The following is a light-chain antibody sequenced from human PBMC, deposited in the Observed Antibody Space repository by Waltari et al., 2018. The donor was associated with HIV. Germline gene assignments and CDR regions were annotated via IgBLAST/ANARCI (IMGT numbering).Light chain of an antibody. Sequence: QSALTQPASVSGSPGQSITISCAGSSSDVVGSNFVSWYQQHPGNAPTLMVYDVSTRPSGVSNRFSGSKSGNTASLTISGLQAEDEAVYYCSSYTTTSNVELFGGGTKLTVL. CDR2: DVS. V-gene: IGLV2-14*03. CDR1: SSDVVGSNF. CDR3: SSYTTTSNVEL. J-gene: IGLJ2*01.